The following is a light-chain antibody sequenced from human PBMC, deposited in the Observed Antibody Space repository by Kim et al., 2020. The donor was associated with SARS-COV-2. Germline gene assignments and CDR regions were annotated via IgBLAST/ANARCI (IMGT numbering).Light chain of an antibody. CDR3: APWDDSLSGWV. J-gene: IGLJ3*02. CDR2: RNN. CDR1: SSNIGSNY. Sequence: ELTQPPSASGTPGQRVTISCSGSSSNIGSNYVYWYQQLPGTAPKLLIYRNNQRPSGVPDRFSGSKSGTSASLAISGLRSEDEADYYCAPWDDSLSGWVFGGGTKLTVL. V-gene: IGLV1-47*01.